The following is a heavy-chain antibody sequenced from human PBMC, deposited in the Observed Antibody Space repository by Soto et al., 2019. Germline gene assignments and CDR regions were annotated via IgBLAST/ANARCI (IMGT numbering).Heavy chain of an antibody. CDR3: ARTGERWILGYYFDY. V-gene: IGHV4-31*03. Sequence: PSETLSLTCTVSGGYIGSGGYYWSWIRQHPGKGLEWIGYIYYSGSTYYNPSLKSRVTISVDTSKNQFSLKLSSVTAADTAVYYCARTGERWILGYYFDYWGQGTLVTVSS. CDR2: IYYSGST. CDR1: GGYIGSGGYY. J-gene: IGHJ4*02. D-gene: IGHD2-2*03.